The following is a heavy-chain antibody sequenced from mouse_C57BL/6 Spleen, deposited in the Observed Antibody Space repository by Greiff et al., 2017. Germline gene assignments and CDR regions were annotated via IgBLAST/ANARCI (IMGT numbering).Heavy chain of an antibody. D-gene: IGHD2-1*01. CDR3: ARGVNIGYYYAMDY. Sequence: QVQLQQPGAELVKPGASVKLSCKASGYTFTSYWMQWVKQRPGQGLEWIGEIDPSDSYTNYNQKFKGKATLTVDTSSSTAYMQLSSLTSEDSAVSYCARGVNIGYYYAMDYWGQGTSVTVSA. CDR1: GYTFTSYW. J-gene: IGHJ4*01. V-gene: IGHV1-50*01. CDR2: IDPSDSYT.